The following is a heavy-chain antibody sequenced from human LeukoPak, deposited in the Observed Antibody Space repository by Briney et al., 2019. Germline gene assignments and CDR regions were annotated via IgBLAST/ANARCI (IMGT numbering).Heavy chain of an antibody. V-gene: IGHV3-23*01. D-gene: IGHD2-8*01. CDR1: GFTFRNFA. J-gene: IGHJ4*02. CDR2: IGGGDT. Sequence: PGGSLRLSCSASGFTFRNFAISWVRQAPGKGLEWVSSIGGGDTHYADSVKGRFTISRDDSRSTVDLQMSSLRAEDTAVYYCAKDGQSFNSMYDYFDSWGQGTPVTVSS. CDR3: AKDGQSFNSMYDYFDS.